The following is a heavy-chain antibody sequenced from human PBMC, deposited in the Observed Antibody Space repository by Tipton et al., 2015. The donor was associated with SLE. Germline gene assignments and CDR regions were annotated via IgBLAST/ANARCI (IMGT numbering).Heavy chain of an antibody. CDR3: ALRWPDTWTTVY. J-gene: IGHJ4*02. D-gene: IGHD5-12*01. CDR2: IYYSGNT. V-gene: IGHV4-31*03. CDR1: GDSIGSGGYF. Sequence: SLTCTVSGDSIGSGGYFWNWIRQHPGKGLEWIGYIYYSGNTYYNPSLKSRVTISVDTSKNQFSLNLSSVTAADTAVYYCALRWPDTWTTVYWGQGTLVTVSS.